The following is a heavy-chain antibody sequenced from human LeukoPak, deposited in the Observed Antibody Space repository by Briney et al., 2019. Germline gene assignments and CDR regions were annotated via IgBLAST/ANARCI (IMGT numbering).Heavy chain of an antibody. CDR1: GFTFRSYA. Sequence: PGGSLRLSCAASGFTFRSYAMHWVRQAPGKGLEWVAVISYDGSNKYYADSVKGRFTISRDNSKNTLYLQMNSLRAEDTAVYYCARVRVDYYYYYGMDVWGKGTPVTVSS. J-gene: IGHJ6*04. CDR3: ARVRVDYYYYYGMDV. D-gene: IGHD3-10*01. V-gene: IGHV3-30*04. CDR2: ISYDGSNK.